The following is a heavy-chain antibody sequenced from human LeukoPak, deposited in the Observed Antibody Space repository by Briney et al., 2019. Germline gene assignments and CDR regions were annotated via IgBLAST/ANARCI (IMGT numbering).Heavy chain of an antibody. D-gene: IGHD3-10*01. V-gene: IGHV3-30*18. Sequence: GGSLRLSCAASGFTFIDYGMHWVRQAPGKGLEWVALISYDGGNKFYADSVRDRFTISRDNSKNTLFLQMNSLRIEDTAVYYCAKVFEVRGARRPKDFWGQVTLVIVSS. J-gene: IGHJ4*02. CDR1: GFTFIDYG. CDR3: AKVFEVRGARRPKDF. CDR2: ISYDGGNK.